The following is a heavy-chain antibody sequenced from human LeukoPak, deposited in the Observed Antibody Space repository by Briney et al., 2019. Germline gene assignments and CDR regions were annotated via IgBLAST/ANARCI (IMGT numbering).Heavy chain of an antibody. Sequence: SVKVSCKASGGTFSSYAISWVRQAPGQGLEWMGGIVPIFGTANYAQKFQGRVTITTDESTSTAYMELSSLRSEDTAVYYCARTVVQAYYYYYYMDVWGKGTTVTVSS. CDR3: ARTVVQAYYYYYYMDV. D-gene: IGHD2-2*01. J-gene: IGHJ6*03. CDR1: GGTFSSYA. CDR2: IVPIFGTA. V-gene: IGHV1-69*05.